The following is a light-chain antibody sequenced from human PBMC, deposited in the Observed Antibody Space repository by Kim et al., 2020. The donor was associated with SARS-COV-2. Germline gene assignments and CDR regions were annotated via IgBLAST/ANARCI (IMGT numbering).Light chain of an antibody. Sequence: SYELTQPPSVSVSPGQTATISCSGDKLGDKYVSWYQQKAGQSPLLVIYQDTRRPSGSPEGFSGSNSGNTATLTISGTQTMDDADYYCQSWDGSTYVFGTGTKVTVL. CDR3: QSWDGSTYV. CDR1: KLGDKY. V-gene: IGLV3-1*01. J-gene: IGLJ1*01. CDR2: QDT.